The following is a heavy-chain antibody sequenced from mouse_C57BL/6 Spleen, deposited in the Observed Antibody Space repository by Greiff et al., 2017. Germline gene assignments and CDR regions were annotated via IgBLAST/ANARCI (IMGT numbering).Heavy chain of an antibody. Sequence: QVQLKQSGAELVRPGTSVKLSCKASGYTFTSYWMHWVKQRPGQGLEWIGVIDPSDSYTNYNQKFKGKATLTVDTSSSTAYMQLSSLTSEDSAVYYCARLGRVAYWGQGTLVTVSA. V-gene: IGHV1-59*01. D-gene: IGHD4-1*01. J-gene: IGHJ3*01. CDR3: ARLGRVAY. CDR2: IDPSDSYT. CDR1: GYTFTSYW.